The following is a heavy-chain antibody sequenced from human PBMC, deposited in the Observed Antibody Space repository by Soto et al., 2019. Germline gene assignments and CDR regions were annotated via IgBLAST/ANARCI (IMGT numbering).Heavy chain of an antibody. CDR1: GFTFSSNG. J-gene: IGHJ4*02. CDR2: IWYDGSNK. Sequence: PGGSLRLSCAASGFTFSSNGMHWVRQAPGKGLEWVAVIWYDGSNKYYADSVKGRFTISRDNSKNRLYLEMDSLRAEDTAVYYCARDRRKYNWNSKGPGDYWGQGTLVTVSS. D-gene: IGHD1-7*01. V-gene: IGHV3-33*01. CDR3: ARDRRKYNWNSKGPGDY.